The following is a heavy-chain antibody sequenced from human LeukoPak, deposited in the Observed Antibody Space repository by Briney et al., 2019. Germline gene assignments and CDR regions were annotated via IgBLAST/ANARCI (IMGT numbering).Heavy chain of an antibody. Sequence: SKTFPSPCTVSGASITSIGYYWAWIRQPPGRGLGWFGRIHYIGTTYYTRSLKSGVTIPVDTSKNKFSLNLNSVTPGETAGYYWERVSTGYFLDFQNWGQGTMVTVSS. D-gene: IGHD2/OR15-2a*01. V-gene: IGHV4-39*07. J-gene: IGHJ1*01. CDR2: IHYIGTT. CDR3: ERVSTGYFLDFQN. CDR1: GASITSIGYY.